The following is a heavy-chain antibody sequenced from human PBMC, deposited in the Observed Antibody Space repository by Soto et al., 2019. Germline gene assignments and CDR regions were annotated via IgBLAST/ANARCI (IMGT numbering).Heavy chain of an antibody. J-gene: IGHJ4*02. Sequence: VGSLRLSCAASGFTVSSSYMSWVRQAPGKGLEWVSVIYSGGNTYYADSVKGRFTISRDNSKNTLYLQMNSLRAEDTAVYYCARNWNYLFDYWGQGTLVTVSS. CDR3: ARNWNYLFDY. D-gene: IGHD1-7*01. V-gene: IGHV3-53*01. CDR1: GFTVSSSY. CDR2: IYSGGNT.